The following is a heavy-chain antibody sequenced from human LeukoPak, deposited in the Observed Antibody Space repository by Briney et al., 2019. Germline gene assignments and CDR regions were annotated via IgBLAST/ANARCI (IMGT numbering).Heavy chain of an antibody. Sequence: PSETLSLTCTVSGGSISSGSYYWSWIRQPAGKGLEWIGRIYTSGSTNYNPSLKSRVTISVDTSKNQFSLKLGSVTAADTAVYYCARAEPGFADAFDIWGQGTMVTVSS. CDR2: IYTSGST. D-gene: IGHD3-10*01. V-gene: IGHV4-61*02. J-gene: IGHJ3*02. CDR3: ARAEPGFADAFDI. CDR1: GGSISSGSYY.